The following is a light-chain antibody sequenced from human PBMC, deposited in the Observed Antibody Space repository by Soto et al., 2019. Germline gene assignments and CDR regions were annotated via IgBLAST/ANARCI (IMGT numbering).Light chain of an antibody. Sequence: QSALTQPASVSGSPGQSITISCTGTSSDVGRYKLVSWYQQHPGKAPKLMIYDVTNRPSGVSNRFPGSKSGNTASLTISGLQAEDEAGYYCSSYTTSSTLIFGGGTKVTVL. CDR2: DVT. CDR1: SSDVGRYKL. V-gene: IGLV2-14*03. J-gene: IGLJ2*01. CDR3: SSYTTSSTLI.